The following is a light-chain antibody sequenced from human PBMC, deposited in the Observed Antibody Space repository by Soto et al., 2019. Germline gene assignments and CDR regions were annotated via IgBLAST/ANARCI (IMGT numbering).Light chain of an antibody. Sequence: EIVLTQSPGTLSLSPGERATLSCRASQSVSSTYLAWYQQKPGQAPRLLIYGASSRATGIPDGFSGSGSGTDLTLTISSLEPEDFAVYYCQQYGSSPRTFGQGTKVEI. CDR2: GAS. V-gene: IGKV3-20*01. J-gene: IGKJ1*01. CDR1: QSVSSTY. CDR3: QQYGSSPRT.